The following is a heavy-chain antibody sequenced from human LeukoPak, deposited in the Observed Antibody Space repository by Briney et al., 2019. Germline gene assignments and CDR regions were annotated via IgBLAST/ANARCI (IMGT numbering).Heavy chain of an antibody. CDR3: ASDGYNYFEF. CDR1: GFTSNY. J-gene: IGHJ4*02. V-gene: IGHV3-53*01. CDR2: IYSDGSTT. D-gene: IGHD5-24*01. Sequence: GGSLRLSCAASGFTSNYMSWVRQAPGKGLEWISLIYSDGSTTFYADSVKGRSTISRDNSKNTFYLQMNRLRPEDTAVYYCASDGYNYFEFWGQGTLVIVSS.